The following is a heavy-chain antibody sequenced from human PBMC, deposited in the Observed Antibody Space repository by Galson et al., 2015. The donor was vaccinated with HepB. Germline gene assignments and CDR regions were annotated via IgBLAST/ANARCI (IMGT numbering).Heavy chain of an antibody. CDR2: MNPNSGNT. J-gene: IGHJ5*02. V-gene: IGHV1-8*01. D-gene: IGHD2-15*01. Sequence: SVKVSCKASGYTFTSYDINWVRQATGQGLEWMGWMNPNSGNTGYAQKFQGRVTMTRNTSISTAYMELSSLRSEDTAVYYCARGGYCSGGSCYPRWFDPWGQGTLVTVSS. CDR1: GYTFTSYD. CDR3: ARGGYCSGGSCYPRWFDP.